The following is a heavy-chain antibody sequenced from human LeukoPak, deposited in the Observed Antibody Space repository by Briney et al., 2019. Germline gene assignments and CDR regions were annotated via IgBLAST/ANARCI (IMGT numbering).Heavy chain of an antibody. CDR1: RLIFNNHW. CDR2: LNPDGSSQ. D-gene: IGHD3-10*01. CDR3: AREPHHGALDY. V-gene: IGHV3-7*01. J-gene: IGHJ4*01. Sequence: PGGSLRLSCAPSRLIFNNHWMSWVRQAPGKGLEWVADLNPDGSSQYHVDSVKGRFTISRDNAKGSLYLQMDTLRVDDTAVYYCAREPHHGALDYWGHGTLVTVSS.